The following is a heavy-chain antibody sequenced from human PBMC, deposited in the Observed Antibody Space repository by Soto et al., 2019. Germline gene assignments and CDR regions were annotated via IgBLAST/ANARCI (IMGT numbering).Heavy chain of an antibody. J-gene: IGHJ4*02. V-gene: IGHV3-9*01. Sequence: GGSLRLSCAASGFTFDDYAMHWVRQAPGKGLEWVSGISWNSGSIVYADSVKGRFTISRDNAKNSLYLQMNSLRAEDTALYYCAKDIGTGDRGNFDYWGQGTLVTVSS. D-gene: IGHD7-27*01. CDR1: GFTFDDYA. CDR2: ISWNSGSI. CDR3: AKDIGTGDRGNFDY.